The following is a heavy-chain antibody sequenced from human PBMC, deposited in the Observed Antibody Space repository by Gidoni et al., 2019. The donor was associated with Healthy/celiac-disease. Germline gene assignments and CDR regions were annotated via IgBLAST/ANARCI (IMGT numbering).Heavy chain of an antibody. CDR3: ARLGGWSCRYYYGMDV. CDR2: INHSGST. V-gene: IGHV4-34*01. CDR1: GWSFSGYY. Sequence: QVQLQQWGAGLLKPSETLSLTCAVYGWSFSGYYWSWIRQPPGKGLEWIGEINHSGSTNYNPSLKSRVTISVDTSKNQFSLKLSSVTAADTAVYYCARLGGWSCRYYYGMDVWGQGTTVTVSS. D-gene: IGHD6-19*01. J-gene: IGHJ6*02.